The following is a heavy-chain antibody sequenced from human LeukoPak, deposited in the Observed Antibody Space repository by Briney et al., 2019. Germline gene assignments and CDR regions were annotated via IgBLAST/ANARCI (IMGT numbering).Heavy chain of an antibody. CDR1: GYTFTGYY. CDR3: AREYLVGAMPDY. D-gene: IGHD1-26*01. Sequence: GASVKVSCKASGYTFTGYYMHWVRQAPGQGLEWMGWINPNSGGTNYAQKFQGRVTMTRGTPISTAYMELSRLRSDDTAVYYCAREYLVGAMPDYWGQGTLVTVSS. CDR2: INPNSGGT. V-gene: IGHV1-2*02. J-gene: IGHJ4*02.